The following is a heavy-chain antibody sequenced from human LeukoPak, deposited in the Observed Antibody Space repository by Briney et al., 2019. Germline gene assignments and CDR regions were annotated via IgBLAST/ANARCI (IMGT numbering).Heavy chain of an antibody. Sequence: PSETLSLTCTVSGGSISSYYWSWIRQPPGKGLEWIGYIYYTGSTNYNPSLKSRVTISVDTSKNQFSLQLSSVTAADTAVYYCARVGFGNAPHPIDYWGQGTLVTVSS. CDR1: GGSISSYY. V-gene: IGHV4-59*01. CDR3: ARVGFGNAPHPIDY. J-gene: IGHJ4*02. D-gene: IGHD4-23*01. CDR2: IYYTGST.